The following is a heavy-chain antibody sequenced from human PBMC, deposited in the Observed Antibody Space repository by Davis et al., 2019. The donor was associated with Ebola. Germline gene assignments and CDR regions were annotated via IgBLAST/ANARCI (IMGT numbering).Heavy chain of an antibody. V-gene: IGHV1-8*01. CDR3: ARAPTWSQINYYCFDY. J-gene: IGHJ4*02. Sequence: ASVKVSCKASGYTFTSYDINWVRQAPGQGLEWMGWMNPSGGSTTNAQKFQGRVTMTRNTSISTAYMEVSSLRSEDTAVYYCARAPTWSQINYYCFDYWGQGTLVTVSS. D-gene: IGHD3-10*01. CDR2: MNPSGGST. CDR1: GYTFTSYD.